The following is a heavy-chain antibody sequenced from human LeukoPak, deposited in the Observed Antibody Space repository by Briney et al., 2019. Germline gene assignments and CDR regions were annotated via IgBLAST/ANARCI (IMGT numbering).Heavy chain of an antibody. CDR3: QIPTSGY. CDR1: GFTFSTYE. Sequence: GGSLRLSCAASGFTFSTYEMNWARKAPGKGLEWVSFISSSGSPIYYADSVRGRFTISRDNAKNSLYLQMNSLRVEDTAVYYCQIPTSGYWGQGTLVTVSS. CDR2: ISSSGSPI. J-gene: IGHJ4*02. D-gene: IGHD3-3*01. V-gene: IGHV3-48*03.